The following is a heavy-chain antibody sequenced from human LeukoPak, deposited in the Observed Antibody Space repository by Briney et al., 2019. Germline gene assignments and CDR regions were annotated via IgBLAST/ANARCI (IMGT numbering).Heavy chain of an antibody. D-gene: IGHD2-15*01. CDR2: IYNSGGT. J-gene: IGHJ4*02. CDR3: ARDVRYCSGGSCSS. CDR1: GFTVSSNY. V-gene: IGHV3-53*01. Sequence: GGSLRLSCAASGFTVSSNYMSWVRQAPGKGLEWASVIYNSGGTYYADSVKGRFTISRDNSKNTLYLQMNSLRAEDTAVYYCARDVRYCSGGSCSSWGPGTLVTVSS.